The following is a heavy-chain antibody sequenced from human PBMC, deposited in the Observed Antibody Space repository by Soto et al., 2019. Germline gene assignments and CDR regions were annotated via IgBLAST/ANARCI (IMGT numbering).Heavy chain of an antibody. Sequence: SSETLSLTCTVSGGSISSYYWSWIRQPPGKGLEWIGYIYYSGSTNYNPSLKSRVTISVDTSKNQFSLKLSSVTAADTAVYYCARIGRGGEQWLAYYFDYWGQGTLVTVSS. V-gene: IGHV4-59*01. CDR2: IYYSGST. CDR1: GGSISSYY. CDR3: ARIGRGGEQWLAYYFDY. D-gene: IGHD6-19*01. J-gene: IGHJ4*02.